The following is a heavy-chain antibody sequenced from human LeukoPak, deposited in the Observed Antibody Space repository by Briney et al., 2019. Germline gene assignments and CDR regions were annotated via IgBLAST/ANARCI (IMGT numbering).Heavy chain of an antibody. J-gene: IGHJ5*02. CDR3: AKDVIASGSYGQGT. Sequence: GGSLRLSCAASGFTFSSYGMSWVRQAPGEGLEWVSLITGRGVSGAGDRTYYADSVKGRFTISRDTSKNTIYLQMNSLRAEDTAIYFCAKDVIASGSYGQGTWGQGTLVTVSS. CDR1: GFTFSSYG. CDR2: ITGRGVSGAGDRT. V-gene: IGHV3-23*01. D-gene: IGHD3-10*01.